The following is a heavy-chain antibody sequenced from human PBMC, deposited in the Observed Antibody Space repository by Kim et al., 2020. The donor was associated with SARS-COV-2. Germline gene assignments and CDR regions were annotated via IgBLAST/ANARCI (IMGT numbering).Heavy chain of an antibody. J-gene: IGHJ4*02. CDR3: ARGALIDYDILTGYYVSPYVDY. V-gene: IGHV3-21*01. CDR1: GFTFSSYS. Sequence: GGSLRLSCAASGFTFSSYSMNWVRQAPGKGLEWVSSISSSSSYIYYADSVKGRFTISRDNAKNSLYLQMNSLRAEDTAVYYCARGALIDYDILTGYYVSPYVDYGGQGTLVTVSS. D-gene: IGHD3-9*01. CDR2: ISSSSSYI.